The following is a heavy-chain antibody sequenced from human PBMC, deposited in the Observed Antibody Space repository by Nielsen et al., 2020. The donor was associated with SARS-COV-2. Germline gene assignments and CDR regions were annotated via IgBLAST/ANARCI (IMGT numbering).Heavy chain of an antibody. CDR1: GFTVSNNY. Sequence: GESLKISCAAFGFTVSNNYMSWVRQAPGKRLEWVSVIDVGGDTDYTDSVKGRFTISRDNSRNTLYLQINSLRVDDTAVYYCARDLTGDAFDIWGQGTMVTVSS. D-gene: IGHD2-8*02. J-gene: IGHJ3*02. CDR3: ARDLTGDAFDI. V-gene: IGHV3-53*01. CDR2: IDVGGDT.